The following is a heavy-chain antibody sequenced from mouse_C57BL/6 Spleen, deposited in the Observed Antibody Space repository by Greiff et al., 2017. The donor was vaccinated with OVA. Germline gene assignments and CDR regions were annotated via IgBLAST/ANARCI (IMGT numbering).Heavy chain of an antibody. CDR2: IWSGGST. D-gene: IGHD2-4*01. CDR3: ARCGYDYDAWFAY. J-gene: IGHJ3*01. Sequence: VQGVESGPGLVQPSQSLSITCTVSGFSLTSYGVHWVRQSPGKGLEWLGVIWSGGSTDYNAAFISRLSISKDNSKSQVFFKMNSLQADDTAIYYCARCGYDYDAWFAYWGQGTLVTVSA. V-gene: IGHV2-2*01. CDR1: GFSLTSYG.